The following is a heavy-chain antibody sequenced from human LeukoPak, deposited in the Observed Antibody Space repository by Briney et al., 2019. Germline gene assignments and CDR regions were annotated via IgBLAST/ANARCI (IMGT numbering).Heavy chain of an antibody. Sequence: SVKVSCKASGRTFSSYAISWVRQPPGQGLEGMGRIIPILGIANYAQKFHGRVTITADKSTSTEYMELSSLRSEDTAVYYCARDRGNGYFGPAPFDPWGQGTLVTVSS. CDR1: GRTFSSYA. D-gene: IGHD3-9*01. V-gene: IGHV1-69*04. CDR3: ARDRGNGYFGPAPFDP. CDR2: IIPILGIA. J-gene: IGHJ5*02.